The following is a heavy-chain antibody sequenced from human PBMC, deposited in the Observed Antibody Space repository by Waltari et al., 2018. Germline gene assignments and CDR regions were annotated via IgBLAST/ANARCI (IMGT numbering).Heavy chain of an antibody. CDR2: IIPIFGTA. CDR1: GGTFSSYA. CDR3: ASGYYYDSSGYLGLDY. Sequence: QVQLVQSGAEVKKPGSSVKVSCKASGGTFSSYAISWVRQAPGQGLEWMGVIIPIFGTANYAQKFQGRVTSTTDESTSTAYMELSSLRSEDTAVYYCASGYYYDSSGYLGLDYWGQGTLVTVSS. D-gene: IGHD3-22*01. V-gene: IGHV1-69*05. J-gene: IGHJ4*02.